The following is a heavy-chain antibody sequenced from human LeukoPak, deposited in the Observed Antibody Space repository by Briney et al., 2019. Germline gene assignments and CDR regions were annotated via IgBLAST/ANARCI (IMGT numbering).Heavy chain of an antibody. CDR3: ARGLEVGYTVYESLHY. J-gene: IGHJ4*02. CDR2: IISMYVKT. V-gene: IGHV1-69*13. CDR1: RGTFRNYA. D-gene: IGHD5/OR15-5a*01. Sequence: ASVKVSCKESRGTFRNYAISWVRQAPGEGVEWMGGIISMYVKTIYAEKFLGRVTSTADESTNTAYMELARLASEDTAVYYCARGLEVGYTVYESLHYWVQGTLVSVSS.